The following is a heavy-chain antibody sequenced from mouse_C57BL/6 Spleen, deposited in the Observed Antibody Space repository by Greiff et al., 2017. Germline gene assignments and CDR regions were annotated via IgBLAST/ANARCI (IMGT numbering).Heavy chain of an antibody. V-gene: IGHV14-4*01. CDR1: GFNIKDDY. CDR3: TRGDSFAY. Sequence: VQLKQSGAELVRPGASVKLSCTASGFNIKDDYMHWVKQRPEQGLEWIGWIDPENGDTEYASKFQGKATITADTSSNTAYLQLSSLTSEDTAVYYWTRGDSFAYWGQGTLVTVSA. CDR2: IDPENGDT. J-gene: IGHJ3*01.